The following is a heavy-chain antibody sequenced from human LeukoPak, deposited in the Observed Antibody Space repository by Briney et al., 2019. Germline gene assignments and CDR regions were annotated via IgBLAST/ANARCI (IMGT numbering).Heavy chain of an antibody. CDR1: GGSISSGDYY. D-gene: IGHD1-1*01. CDR3: ARAQNGNYYYYGMDV. J-gene: IGHJ6*02. Sequence: SQTLSLTCTVSGGSISSGDYYWTWIRQPSGKGLEWIGYIYYSGSTYYNPSLKSRVTTSVDTSKNQFSLKLSSVTAADTAVYYCARAQNGNYYYYGMDVWGRGTTVTVSS. CDR2: IYYSGST. V-gene: IGHV4-30-4*01.